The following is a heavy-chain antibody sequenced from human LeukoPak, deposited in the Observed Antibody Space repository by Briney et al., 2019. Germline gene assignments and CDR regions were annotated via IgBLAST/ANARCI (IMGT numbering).Heavy chain of an antibody. J-gene: IGHJ2*01. Sequence: GGSLRLSCTASGFTFSDYWMTWVRQAPGKGLEWVANIKQDGSEKYYVDSVKGRFTLSRDSAKNSLYLQMNSLRAEDTAVYYCARAEWSNWYFDLWGRGTLVTVSS. D-gene: IGHD3-3*01. CDR1: GFTFSDYW. V-gene: IGHV3-7*03. CDR2: IKQDGSEK. CDR3: ARAEWSNWYFDL.